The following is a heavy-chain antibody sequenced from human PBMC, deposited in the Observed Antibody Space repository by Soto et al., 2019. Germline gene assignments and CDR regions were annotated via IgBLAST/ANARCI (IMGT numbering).Heavy chain of an antibody. V-gene: IGHV3-23*01. Sequence: EVPLLESGGCFVQPGGSLRLSCAASGFTFSSYAMSWVRQAPGTGLEWVSAISGSGGSTYYADSVKGRFTISRDHSKNTLYLQMNSLRAEDTAVYYCAKDQGGIAVAGDGYLGQGTLVTVSS. CDR2: ISGSGGST. J-gene: IGHJ4*02. CDR3: AKDQGGIAVAGDGY. D-gene: IGHD6-19*01. CDR1: GFTFSSYA.